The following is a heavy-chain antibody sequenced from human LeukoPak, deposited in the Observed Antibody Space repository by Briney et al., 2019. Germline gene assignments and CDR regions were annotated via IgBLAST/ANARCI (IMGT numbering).Heavy chain of an antibody. CDR1: GFTFSDYY. J-gene: IGHJ3*02. Sequence: PGGSLRLSCAASGFTFSDYYMSWIRQAPGKGLEWVSYISSSGSTIYYADSVKGRFTISRDNAKNSLYLQMNSLRAEDTAVYYCARLRGWLQYQHAFDIWGQGTMVTVSS. D-gene: IGHD5-24*01. CDR2: ISSSGSTI. V-gene: IGHV3-11*01. CDR3: ARLRGWLQYQHAFDI.